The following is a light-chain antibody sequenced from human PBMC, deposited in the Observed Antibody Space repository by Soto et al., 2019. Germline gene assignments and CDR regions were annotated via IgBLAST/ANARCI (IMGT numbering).Light chain of an antibody. CDR2: GAS. Sequence: EIVMTQSPATLSVSPGERATLSCRASQSVSSNLAWYQQKPGQAPRLLIYGASTRATGIPARFNGSGSGTEFTLTISSLQSEDFAVYYCQQYNNWPLRSFGPGTKVDIK. V-gene: IGKV3-15*01. J-gene: IGKJ3*01. CDR1: QSVSSN. CDR3: QQYNNWPLRS.